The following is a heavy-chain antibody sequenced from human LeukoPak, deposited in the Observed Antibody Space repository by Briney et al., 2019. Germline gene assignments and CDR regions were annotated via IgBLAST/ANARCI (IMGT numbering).Heavy chain of an antibody. CDR1: GVSISSYY. J-gene: IGHJ5*02. CDR2: IYYSGST. CDR3: ARHYGP. D-gene: IGHD3-10*01. V-gene: IGHV4-59*08. Sequence: SETLYLTCTGSGVSISSYYWSWIRQPPGKGLEWIGYIYYSGSTNYNPSLKSRVTISVDTSKNQFSLKLNSVTAADTAVYYCARHYGPWGQGTLVTVSS.